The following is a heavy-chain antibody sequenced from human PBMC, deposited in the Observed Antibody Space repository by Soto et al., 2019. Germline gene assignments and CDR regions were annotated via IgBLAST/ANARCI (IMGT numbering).Heavy chain of an antibody. CDR1: GFTFDDYA. CDR2: ISWNSGSI. D-gene: IGHD3-22*01. CDR3: AKDRIRGYYDSSGYFDY. V-gene: IGHV3-9*01. J-gene: IGHJ4*02. Sequence: EVQLVESGGGLVQPGRSLRLSCAASGFTFDDYAMHWVRQAPGKGLEWVSGISWNSGSIGYADSVKGRFTISRDNAKNSLYLQMNSLRAEDTALYYCAKDRIRGYYDSSGYFDYWGQGTLVTVSS.